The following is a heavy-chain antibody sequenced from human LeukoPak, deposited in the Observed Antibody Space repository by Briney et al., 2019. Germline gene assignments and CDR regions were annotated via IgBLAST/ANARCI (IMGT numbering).Heavy chain of an antibody. CDR2: ISGSGGST. V-gene: IGHV3-23*01. D-gene: IGHD4-11*01. Sequence: GGSLRLSCAASGFTFSSYAMSWVRQAPGKGLEWVSAISGSGGSTYYADSVKGRFTISRDNSKNTLYLQMNSLRAEDTAVYYCARDHNSDYDLFDHWGQGTLVTVSS. CDR1: GFTFSSYA. CDR3: ARDHNSDYDLFDH. J-gene: IGHJ4*02.